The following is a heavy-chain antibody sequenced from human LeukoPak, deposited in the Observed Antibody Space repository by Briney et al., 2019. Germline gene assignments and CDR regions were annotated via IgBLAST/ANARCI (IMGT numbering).Heavy chain of an antibody. D-gene: IGHD1-14*01. CDR1: GGSFSGYY. V-gene: IGHV3-23*01. CDR2: ISGSGRGGST. CDR3: AKSRSPGFDY. Sequence: PSETLSLACAVYGGSFSGYYWSWIRQPPGKGLEWVSGISGSGRGGSTYYADSVKGRFTISRDNSKNTLYLQMNSLRAEDTAVYYCAKSRSPGFDYWGQGTLVTVSS. J-gene: IGHJ4*02.